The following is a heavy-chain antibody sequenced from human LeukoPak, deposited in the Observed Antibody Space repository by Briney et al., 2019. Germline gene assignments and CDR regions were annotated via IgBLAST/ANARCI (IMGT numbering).Heavy chain of an antibody. CDR1: GYTFTGYY. CDR2: INPNSGGT. D-gene: IGHD5-24*01. J-gene: IGHJ4*02. V-gene: IGHV1-2*02. Sequence: GAPVKVSCKASGYTFTGYYMHWVRQAPGQGLEWMGWINPNSGGTNYAQKFQGRVTMTRDTSISTAYMELSRLRSDDTAVYYCARDGDYRDGYNLPLFDYWGQGTLVTVSS. CDR3: ARDGDYRDGYNLPLFDY.